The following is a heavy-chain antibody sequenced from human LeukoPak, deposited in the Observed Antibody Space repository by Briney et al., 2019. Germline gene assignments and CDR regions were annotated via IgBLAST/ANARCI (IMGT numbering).Heavy chain of an antibody. V-gene: IGHV4-39*07. J-gene: IGHJ3*02. Sequence: PSETLSLTCTVSGGSISSSSYYWGWIRQPPGKGLEWIGSIYYSGSTYYNPSLKSRVTISVDTSKNQFSLKLSSVTAADTAVYYCARVWGSYYRLWAFDIWGQGTMVTVSS. CDR1: GGSISSSSYY. CDR3: ARVWGSYYRLWAFDI. CDR2: IYYSGST. D-gene: IGHD1-26*01.